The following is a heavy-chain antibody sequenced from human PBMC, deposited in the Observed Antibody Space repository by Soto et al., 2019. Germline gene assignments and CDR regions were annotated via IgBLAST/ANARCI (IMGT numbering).Heavy chain of an antibody. J-gene: IGHJ6*01. V-gene: IGHV4-4*02. CDR2: IYHSGST. CDR1: VGSISSSNW. Sequence: SSETLSLTCAFSVGSISSSNWWRWVRQPPGEGLEWIGEIYHSGSTNYNPSLKSRVTISVDKSKNQFSLKLSSVTAADTAVYYCARDRRIAVAGTRRSNYYYGMEVRGQGTTVIVSS. CDR3: ARDRRIAVAGTRRSNYYYGMEV. D-gene: IGHD6-19*01.